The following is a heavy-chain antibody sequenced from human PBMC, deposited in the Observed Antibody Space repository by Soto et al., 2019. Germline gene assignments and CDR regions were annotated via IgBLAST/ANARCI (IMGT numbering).Heavy chain of an antibody. CDR1: GFTFSSYA. CDR3: AKDQGRVEMATIRGFDY. V-gene: IGHV3-23*01. CDR2: ISGSGGST. D-gene: IGHD5-12*01. J-gene: IGHJ4*02. Sequence: EVQLLESGGGLVQPGGALRLSCAASGFTFSSYAMSWVRQAPGKGLEWVSAISGSGGSTYYADSVKGRFAISRDNSNNTLYLQMNSLRAEDTAVYYCAKDQGRVEMATIRGFDYWGQGTLVTVSS.